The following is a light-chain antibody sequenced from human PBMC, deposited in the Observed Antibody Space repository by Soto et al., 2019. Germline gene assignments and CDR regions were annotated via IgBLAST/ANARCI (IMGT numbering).Light chain of an antibody. V-gene: IGKV3-20*01. CDR3: QQYGRPPLT. Sequence: EIVLTQSPGTLSLSPGERVTLSCKTSQSIGSNQLAWYQQKPGQAPRLLIYGASNRATGIPDRFSGSGSGTDFTLTINTLEPEDLALYYCQQYGRPPLTFGGGTKVEI. CDR2: GAS. CDR1: QSIGSNQ. J-gene: IGKJ4*01.